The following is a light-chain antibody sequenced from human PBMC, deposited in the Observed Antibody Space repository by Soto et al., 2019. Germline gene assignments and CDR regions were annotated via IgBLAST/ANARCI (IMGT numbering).Light chain of an antibody. Sequence: DIQMTQSPSTVSASVGDRVILTCRASQNIERWQAWYQQKPGKAPKLLLYDVSTLERGVPSRFSGSGSATEFTLTISDLQHDDFATYYCQQYQSDTWTFGQGTKVEVK. CDR2: DVS. CDR3: QQYQSDTWT. J-gene: IGKJ1*01. CDR1: QNIERW. V-gene: IGKV1-5*01.